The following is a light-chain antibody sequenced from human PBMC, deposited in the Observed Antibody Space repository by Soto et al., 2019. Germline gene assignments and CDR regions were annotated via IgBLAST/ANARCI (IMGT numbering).Light chain of an antibody. CDR3: RQRHHWLRT. J-gene: IGKJ2*01. Sequence: EIVLTQSPATLSLSPGERATLSCRASQSVSGYLAWYQQKPGQAPRLLIYDASNRATGVPARFSGSGSGTDFTLTISSLEPENFAVYFFRQRHHWLRTFGQGTKLEIK. CDR2: DAS. CDR1: QSVSGY. V-gene: IGKV3-11*01.